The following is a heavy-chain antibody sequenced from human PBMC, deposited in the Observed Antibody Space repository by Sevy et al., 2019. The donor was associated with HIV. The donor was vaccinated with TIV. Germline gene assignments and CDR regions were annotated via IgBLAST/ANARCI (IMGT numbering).Heavy chain of an antibody. J-gene: IGHJ4*02. V-gene: IGHV3-30*18. CDR3: AKATILTWWTLDS. D-gene: IGHD5-12*01. CDR2: ISKNGDDK. Sequence: GESLKISCAASGFTFDDYGIYWVRQAPGRGLEWVSFISKNGDDKFYAGSVKGRFTISRDSCNNTVFLQMQSLRAEDTATYFCAKATILTWWTLDSWGQGSLVTVSS. CDR1: GFTFDDYG.